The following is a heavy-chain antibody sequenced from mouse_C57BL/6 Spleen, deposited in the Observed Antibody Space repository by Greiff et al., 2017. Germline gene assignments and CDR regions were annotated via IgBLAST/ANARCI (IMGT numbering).Heavy chain of an antibody. CDR1: GYTFTSYW. CDR2: IDPSDSYT. Sequence: VQLQQPGAELVMPGASVKLSCKASGYTFTSYWMHWVKQRPGQGLEWIGEIDPSDSYTNYNQKFKGKSTLTVDKSSSIAYMQLSSLTSEDSAVYDCARDGDYDAWFAYWGQGTLVTVSA. V-gene: IGHV1-69*01. CDR3: ARDGDYDAWFAY. J-gene: IGHJ3*01. D-gene: IGHD2-4*01.